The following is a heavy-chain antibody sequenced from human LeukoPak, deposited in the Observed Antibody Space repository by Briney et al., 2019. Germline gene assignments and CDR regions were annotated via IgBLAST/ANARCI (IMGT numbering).Heavy chain of an antibody. Sequence: GGSLRLSCAASGFSFSNYDMTWVRQAPGKGLEWVSAISGSGGGTYYAESMKGRFTISRDNSKNTLHLQINSLRAEDTAVYYCASRGDTTEFDYWGQGTLVTVSS. J-gene: IGHJ4*02. V-gene: IGHV3-23*01. CDR3: ASRGDTTEFDY. D-gene: IGHD3-16*01. CDR1: GFSFSNYD. CDR2: ISGSGGGT.